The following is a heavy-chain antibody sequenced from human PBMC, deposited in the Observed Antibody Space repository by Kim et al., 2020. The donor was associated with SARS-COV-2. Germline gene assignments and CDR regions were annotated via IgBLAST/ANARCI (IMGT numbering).Heavy chain of an antibody. CDR3: ARNYGGYGIDDY. Sequence: GGSLRLSCAASGFTFSSYWMHWVRQAPGKGLVWVSRINSDGSSTSYADSVKGRFTISRDNAKNTLYLQMNSLRAEDTAVYYCARNYGGYGIDDYWGQGTLVTVSS. CDR1: GFTFSSYW. V-gene: IGHV3-74*01. J-gene: IGHJ4*02. CDR2: INSDGSST. D-gene: IGHD5-12*01.